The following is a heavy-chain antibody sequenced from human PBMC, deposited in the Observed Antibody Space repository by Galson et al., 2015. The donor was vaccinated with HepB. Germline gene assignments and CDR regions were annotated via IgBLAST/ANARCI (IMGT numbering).Heavy chain of an antibody. CDR1: GGTFSSYT. CDR2: IIPILGIA. Sequence: SVKVSCKASGGTFSSYTISWVRQAPGQGLEWMGRIIPILGIANYAQKFQGRVTITADKSTSTAFMELSSLRSEDTAVYYCARGVYSSTWYFNLDYWGQGTLVTVSS. D-gene: IGHD6-13*01. J-gene: IGHJ4*02. V-gene: IGHV1-69*02. CDR3: ARGVYSSTWYFNLDY.